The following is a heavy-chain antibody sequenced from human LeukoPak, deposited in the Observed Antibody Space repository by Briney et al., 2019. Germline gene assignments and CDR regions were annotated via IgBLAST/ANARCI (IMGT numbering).Heavy chain of an antibody. CDR3: ARAAPFRYCSSTSCLQFDY. CDR2: ISAYNGNT. CDR1: GYTFTGYY. V-gene: IGHV1-18*04. D-gene: IGHD2-2*01. J-gene: IGHJ4*02. Sequence: ASVKVSCKASGYTFTGYYMHWVRQAPGQGLEWMGWISAYNGNTNYAQKLQGRVTMTTDTSTSTAYMELRSLRSDDTAVYYCARAAPFRYCSSTSCLQFDYWGQGTLVTVSS.